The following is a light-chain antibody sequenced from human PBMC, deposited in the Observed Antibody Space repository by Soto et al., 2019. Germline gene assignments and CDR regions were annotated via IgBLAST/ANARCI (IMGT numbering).Light chain of an antibody. J-gene: IGLJ1*01. CDR3: SSYAGSQEV. CDR2: EVS. Sequence: QSALTHPPAASGSPGQSVTISCTGTSSDVGGYNYVSWYQQHPGKAPKLMIYEVSKRPSGVPDRFSGSKSGNTASLTVSGLQAEDEADYYCSSYAGSQEVFGTGTKVTVL. CDR1: SSDVGGYNY. V-gene: IGLV2-8*01.